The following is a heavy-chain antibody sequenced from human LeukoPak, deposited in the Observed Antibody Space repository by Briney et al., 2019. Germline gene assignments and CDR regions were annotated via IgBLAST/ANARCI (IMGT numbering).Heavy chain of an antibody. CDR1: GFTFSSYW. V-gene: IGHV3-74*01. Sequence: PGGSLRLSCAASGFTFSSYWMHWVRQAPGKGLVWVSGINSDGSSTTYADSVKGRFTISRDNAKNTLYLQMNSLGAEDTAVYYCARDLNVWGQGTTVTVSS. J-gene: IGHJ6*02. CDR2: INSDGSST. CDR3: ARDLNV.